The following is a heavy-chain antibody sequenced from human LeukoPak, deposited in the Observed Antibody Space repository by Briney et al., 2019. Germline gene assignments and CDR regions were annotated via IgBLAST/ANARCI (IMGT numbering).Heavy chain of an antibody. Sequence: PGGSLRLSCAASGFILSSYDMNWVRQAPGKGLEWVSYMSSSSSTIHYADSVKGRFTISRDNAKNSLYLQMSILRAEDTAVYYCARGSRQRRDGLTGIFDNWGQGTLVTVSS. CDR1: GFILSSYD. CDR2: MSSSSSTI. V-gene: IGHV3-48*03. J-gene: IGHJ4*02. CDR3: ARGSRQRRDGLTGIFDN. D-gene: IGHD5-24*01.